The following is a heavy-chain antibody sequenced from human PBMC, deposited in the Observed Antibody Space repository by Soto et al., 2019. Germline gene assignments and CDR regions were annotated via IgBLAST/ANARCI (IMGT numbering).Heavy chain of an antibody. J-gene: IGHJ4*02. CDR2: IYYSGST. V-gene: IGHV4-59*01. Sequence: PSETLSLTCTVSGGSISGYYWSWIRQPPGKGLEWIGYIYYSGSTNYNPSLKSRVIISVDTSKNHFSLKLSSVTAADTAVYYCARDFLSYDSSGYYYNWGQGTLVTVSS. D-gene: IGHD3-22*01. CDR3: ARDFLSYDSSGYYYN. CDR1: GGSISGYY.